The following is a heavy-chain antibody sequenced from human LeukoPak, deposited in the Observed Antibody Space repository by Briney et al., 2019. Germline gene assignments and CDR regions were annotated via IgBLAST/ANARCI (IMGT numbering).Heavy chain of an antibody. CDR1: GFTVSSNF. Sequence: GGSLRLSCAASGFTVSSNFMSWVRQAPGKGLEWVSVIYSGGNTYYADYVKGRFTISRDNSENTLYLQMNSLRAEDTAVYHCARDRLPPLGAFDIWGQGTMVTVSS. CDR2: IYSGGNT. J-gene: IGHJ3*02. CDR3: ARDRLPPLGAFDI. D-gene: IGHD3-16*01. V-gene: IGHV3-66*01.